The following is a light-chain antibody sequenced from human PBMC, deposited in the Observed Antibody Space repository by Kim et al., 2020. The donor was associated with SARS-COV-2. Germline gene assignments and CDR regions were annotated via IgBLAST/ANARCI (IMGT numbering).Light chain of an antibody. CDR2: GAS. J-gene: IGKJ4*01. V-gene: IGKV3-15*01. CDR3: QQYKQWTLS. CDR1: HSVSET. Sequence: VCPGERANRSSRASHSVSETLAWYQVKLGQASRIVIYGASTRVTGVPARFSGSGSGNELTLTISSLQSEDFAVYYCQQYKQWTLSFGGGTKVDSK.